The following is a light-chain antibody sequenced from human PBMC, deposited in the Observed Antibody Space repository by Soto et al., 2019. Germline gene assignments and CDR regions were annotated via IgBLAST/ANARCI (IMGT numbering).Light chain of an antibody. CDR2: GGS. CDR3: QQYNNWLIT. J-gene: IGKJ5*01. V-gene: IGKV3-15*01. CDR1: QSVSSN. Sequence: EIVMTQSPATLSVSPGERATLSCRASQSVSSNLAWYQQKPGQAPRLLIYGGSTRATGIPARFSGSGSGTGFTLTISSLQSEDCAVYYCQQYNNWLITFGQGTRLEIK.